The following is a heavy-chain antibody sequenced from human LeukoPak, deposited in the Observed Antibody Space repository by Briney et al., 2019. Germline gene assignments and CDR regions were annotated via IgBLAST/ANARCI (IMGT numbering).Heavy chain of an antibody. V-gene: IGHV4-34*01. CDR3: ARIWPDL. D-gene: IGHD3-10*01. Sequence: SETLSLTCAVYGESFSGYFWSWIRQPPGKGLEWIGEINHSGYTNYNPSLKSRVTISVDTSKKQFSLKLNSVTAADTAVYYCARIWPDLWGRGTLVTVSS. CDR1: GESFSGYF. CDR2: INHSGYT. J-gene: IGHJ2*01.